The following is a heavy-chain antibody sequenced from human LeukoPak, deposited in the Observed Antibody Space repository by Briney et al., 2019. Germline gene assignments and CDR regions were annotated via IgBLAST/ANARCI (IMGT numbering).Heavy chain of an antibody. CDR2: IIPEFDEA. Sequence: GASVKVSCKASGGILSKWSISWVRQAPGQGLEWVGTIIPEFDEAHYAQKLQGRVTISADDSATAAYMELSSLRSDDTAVYYCARDVTRNYYGSGSYYNEGFDPWGQGTLVTVSS. CDR3: ARDVTRNYYGSGSYYNEGFDP. V-gene: IGHV1-69*13. D-gene: IGHD3-10*01. CDR1: GGILSKWS. J-gene: IGHJ5*02.